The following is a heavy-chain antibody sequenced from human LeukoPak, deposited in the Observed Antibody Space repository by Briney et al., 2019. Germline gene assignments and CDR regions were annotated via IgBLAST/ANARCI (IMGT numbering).Heavy chain of an antibody. J-gene: IGHJ4*02. CDR3: ATDVTTVTTYGY. Sequence: SVKVSCKVSGYTLAELSMHWVRQAPGKGLEWMGGFDPEDGETIYAQKFQGRVTMTEDTSTDTAYMELSSLRSEDTAVYYCATDVTTVTTYGYWGQGTLVTVSS. CDR2: FDPEDGET. V-gene: IGHV1-24*01. CDR1: GYTLAELS. D-gene: IGHD4-11*01.